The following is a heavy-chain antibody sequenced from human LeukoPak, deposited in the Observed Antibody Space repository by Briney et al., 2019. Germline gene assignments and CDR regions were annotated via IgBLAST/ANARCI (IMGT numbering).Heavy chain of an antibody. J-gene: IGHJ4*02. D-gene: IGHD6-19*01. CDR2: ISGSGGST. CDR1: GFTFSSYA. V-gene: IGHV3-23*01. CDR3: AKFYGSGWSIAPFDY. Sequence: GGSLRLSCAASGFTFSSYAMSWVRQAPGKGLEWVSAISGSGGSTYYADSVKGRFTISRDNSKNTLYLQMNSLRAEDAAVYYCAKFYGSGWSIAPFDYWGQGTLVTVSS.